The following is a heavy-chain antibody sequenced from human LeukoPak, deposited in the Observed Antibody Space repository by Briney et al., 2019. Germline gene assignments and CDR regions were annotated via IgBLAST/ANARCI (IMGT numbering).Heavy chain of an antibody. Sequence: GGSLRLSCAASGFTFSSYSMNWVRQAPGKGLEWVSYISSSGSTIYYADSVKGRFTISRDNAKNSLYLQMNSLRAEDTAVYYCAREHDSSGYPFDYWGQGTLVTVSS. CDR1: GFTFSSYS. CDR3: AREHDSSGYPFDY. CDR2: ISSSGSTI. J-gene: IGHJ4*02. D-gene: IGHD3-22*01. V-gene: IGHV3-48*04.